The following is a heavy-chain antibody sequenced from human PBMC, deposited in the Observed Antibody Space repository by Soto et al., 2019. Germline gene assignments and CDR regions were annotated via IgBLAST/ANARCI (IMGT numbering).Heavy chain of an antibody. V-gene: IGHV3-15*01. D-gene: IGHD2-2*01. CDR3: AAGTGRTDLDY. CDR1: GFDFSKAW. CDR2: LMSKTDGGTT. J-gene: IGHJ4*02. Sequence: EVQLVESGGGLVKPGGSLRLSCAASGFDFSKAWMSWVRQAPGKGLEWVGRLMSKTDGGTTVYAAPVKGRFTISRDDSKNTLYLKMSSLNTEDTAVYSCAAGTGRTDLDYWGQGTLVTVSS.